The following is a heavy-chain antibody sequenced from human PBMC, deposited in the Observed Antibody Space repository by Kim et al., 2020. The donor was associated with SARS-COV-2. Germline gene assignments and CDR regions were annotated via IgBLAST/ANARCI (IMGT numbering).Heavy chain of an antibody. V-gene: IGHV3-15*01. CDR1: GFTFSNAW. Sequence: GGSLRLSCAASGFTFSNAWMSWVRQAPGKGLEWVGRIKSKTDGGTTDYAAPVKGRFTISRDDSKNTLYLQMNSLKTEDTAVYYCTTDHMTQRRLRYYYGMDVWGQGTTVTVSS. J-gene: IGHJ6*02. D-gene: IGHD1-1*01. CDR3: TTDHMTQRRLRYYYGMDV. CDR2: IKSKTDGGTT.